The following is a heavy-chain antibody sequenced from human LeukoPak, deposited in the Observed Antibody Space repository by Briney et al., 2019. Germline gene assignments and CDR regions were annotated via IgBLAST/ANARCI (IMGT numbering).Heavy chain of an antibody. Sequence: SQTLSLTCTVSGGSISSGDYYRSWIRQPPGKGLEWIGYSCYSGSTYYNPSLKSRVTISVDTSKNQYSLKLSSVTAADTAVYYCASSYDSSGSTPPLFDYWGQGTLVTVSS. V-gene: IGHV4-30-4*01. D-gene: IGHD3-22*01. J-gene: IGHJ4*02. CDR3: ASSYDSSGSTPPLFDY. CDR1: GGSISSGDYY. CDR2: SCYSGST.